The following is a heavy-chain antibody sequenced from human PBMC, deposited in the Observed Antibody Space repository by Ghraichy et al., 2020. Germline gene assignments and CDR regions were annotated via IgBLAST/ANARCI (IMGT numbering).Heavy chain of an antibody. V-gene: IGHV4-34*01. CDR1: GGSFSGYY. CDR2: INHSGST. CDR3: ATRNYDFWSGLKYYFDY. D-gene: IGHD3-3*01. Sequence: ETLSLTCAVYGGSFSGYYWSWIRQPPGKGLEWIGEINHSGSTNYNPSLKSRVTISVDTSKNQFSLKLSSVTAADTAVYYCATRNYDFWSGLKYYFDYWGQGTLVTVSS. J-gene: IGHJ4*02.